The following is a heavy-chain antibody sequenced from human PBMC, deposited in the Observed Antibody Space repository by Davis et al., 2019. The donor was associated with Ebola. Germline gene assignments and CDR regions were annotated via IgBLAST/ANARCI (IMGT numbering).Heavy chain of an antibody. Sequence: PSETLSLTCTVSGGSISSYYWSWIRQPPGKGLEWIGYIYYSGSTYYNPSLKSRVTISVDTSKNQFSLKLSSVTAADTAVYYCAASRGWSGWFDPWGQGTLVTVSS. CDR2: IYYSGST. V-gene: IGHV4-59*06. J-gene: IGHJ5*02. D-gene: IGHD6-19*01. CDR1: GGSISSYY. CDR3: AASRGWSGWFDP.